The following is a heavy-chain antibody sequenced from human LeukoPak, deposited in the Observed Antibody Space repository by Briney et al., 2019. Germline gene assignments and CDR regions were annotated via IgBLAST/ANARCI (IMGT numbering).Heavy chain of an antibody. Sequence: SETLSLTCSVSGGSINSYYWSWIRQPPGKGLEWIGYIYSSGSTSYNPSLKSRVIMSVATSKNQLSLNLTSVTAADTATYYCARDVWSGNYYYGIEVWGQGTTVTVSS. J-gene: IGHJ6*02. V-gene: IGHV4-59*01. CDR3: ARDVWSGNYYYGIEV. CDR2: IYSSGST. D-gene: IGHD3-3*01. CDR1: GGSINSYY.